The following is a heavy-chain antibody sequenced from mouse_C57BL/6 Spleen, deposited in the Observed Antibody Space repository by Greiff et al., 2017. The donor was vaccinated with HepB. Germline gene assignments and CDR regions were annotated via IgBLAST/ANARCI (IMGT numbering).Heavy chain of an antibody. CDR2: IWWDDDK. J-gene: IGHJ1*03. CDR3: ARIVGHYDGSSYGYFDG. CDR1: GFSLSTFGMG. V-gene: IGHV8-8*01. Sequence: QVTLKESGPGILQPSQPLSLTCSFSGFSLSTFGMGVGWIRQPSGKGLEWLAHIWWDDDKYYNPALKSRLTISKDTSKNQVFLKIANVDTADTATYDGARIVGHYDGSSYGYFDGWGTGTTVTVAS. D-gene: IGHD1-1*01.